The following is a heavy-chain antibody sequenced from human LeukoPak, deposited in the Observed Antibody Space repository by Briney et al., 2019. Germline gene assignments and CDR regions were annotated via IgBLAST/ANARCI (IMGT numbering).Heavy chain of an antibody. CDR1: GFTFSSYA. Sequence: GGSLRLSCAASGFTFSSYAMHWVRQAPGKGLEWVAVISYDGSNKYYADSVKGRFTISRDKSKNTLYLQMNSLRAEDTAVYYCARDFAYYYYGMDVWGQGTTVTVSS. CDR3: ARDFAYYYYGMDV. J-gene: IGHJ6*02. V-gene: IGHV3-30*04. CDR2: ISYDGSNK.